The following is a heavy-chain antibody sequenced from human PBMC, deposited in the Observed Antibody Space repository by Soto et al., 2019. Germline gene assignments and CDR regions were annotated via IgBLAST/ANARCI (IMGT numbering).Heavy chain of an antibody. Sequence: EVQLVESGGGLVQPGGSLRLSCSASGFTFSSYSMNWVRLAPVKGLEWLSYISGSGNTAYYADSVKGRFTIARDNAQKSLYLQLNNLRDDDTAMYYCARDPKSGNQKLYFDYWGQGTLVTVSS. CDR2: ISGSGNTA. D-gene: IGHD3-3*01. CDR3: ARDPKSGNQKLYFDY. CDR1: GFTFSSYS. V-gene: IGHV3-48*02. J-gene: IGHJ4*02.